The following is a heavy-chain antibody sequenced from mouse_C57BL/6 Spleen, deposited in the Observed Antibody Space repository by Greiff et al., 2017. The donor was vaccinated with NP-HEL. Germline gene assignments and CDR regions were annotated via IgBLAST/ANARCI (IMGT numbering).Heavy chain of an antibody. D-gene: IGHD2-2*01. Sequence: VQLQQPGAELVKPGASVKMSCKASGYTFTSYWITWVKQRPGQGLEWIGDIYPGSGSTNYNEKFKSKATLTVDTSSSTAYMQLSSLTSEDSAVYYCARGEGLYYYAMDYWGQGTSVTVSS. J-gene: IGHJ4*01. CDR1: GYTFTSYW. V-gene: IGHV1-55*01. CDR3: ARGEGLYYYAMDY. CDR2: IYPGSGST.